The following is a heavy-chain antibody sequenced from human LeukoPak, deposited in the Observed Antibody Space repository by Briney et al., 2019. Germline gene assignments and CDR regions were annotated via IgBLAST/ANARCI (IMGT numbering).Heavy chain of an antibody. D-gene: IGHD5-18*01. Sequence: SVKVSCKASGGTFSSYAISWVRQAPGQGLEWMGGIIPIFGTANYAQKFQGRVTITTDESTSTAYMELSSLRSEDTAVYYCAREGRGVQLWRDAFGIWGQGTMVTVSS. CDR1: GGTFSSYA. CDR3: AREGRGVQLWRDAFGI. V-gene: IGHV1-69*05. J-gene: IGHJ3*02. CDR2: IIPIFGTA.